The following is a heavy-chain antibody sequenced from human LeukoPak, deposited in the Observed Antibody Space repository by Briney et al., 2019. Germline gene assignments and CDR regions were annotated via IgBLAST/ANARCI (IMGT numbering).Heavy chain of an antibody. V-gene: IGHV4-59*01. Sequence: SETLSLTCTVSDDSISSYYWSWIRQPPGKGLEWIGYIYYSGSTNYNPSLKSRVAISVDTSKNQFSLKLSSVTAADTAVYYCARENYYYYYYYMDVWGKGTTVTVSS. CDR2: IYYSGST. CDR3: ARENYYYYYYYMDV. J-gene: IGHJ6*03. CDR1: DDSISSYY.